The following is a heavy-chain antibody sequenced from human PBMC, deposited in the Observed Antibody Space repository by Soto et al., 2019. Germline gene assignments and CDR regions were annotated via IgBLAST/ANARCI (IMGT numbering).Heavy chain of an antibody. CDR2: INAGNGNT. CDR3: ARVLSRVLMVYALGY. D-gene: IGHD2-8*01. Sequence: QVPLVQSGAEVKKPGASVKVSCKASGYTFTSCAMHWVRQAPGQRLEWMGWINAGNGNTKYSQKFQGRVTMTRNTSISTAYMELSSLRSEDTAVYYCARVLSRVLMVYALGYWGQGTLVTVSS. J-gene: IGHJ4*02. V-gene: IGHV1-3*01. CDR1: GYTFTSCA.